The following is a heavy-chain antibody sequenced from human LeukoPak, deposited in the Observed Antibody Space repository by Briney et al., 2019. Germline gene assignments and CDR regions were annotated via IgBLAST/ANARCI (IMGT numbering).Heavy chain of an antibody. CDR3: AKVLGVAAKYYFDF. CDR1: GLTFSGYA. D-gene: IGHD2-15*01. CDR2: MSGSDGST. J-gene: IGHJ4*02. V-gene: IGHV3-23*01. Sequence: GESLRLSCAASGLTFSGYAMSWVRQAPGKGLEWVSVMSGSDGSTYYADPVKGRFTISRDNSKNTLYLQMNSLRAEDTAVYYCAKVLGVAAKYYFDFWGQGTLVTVSS.